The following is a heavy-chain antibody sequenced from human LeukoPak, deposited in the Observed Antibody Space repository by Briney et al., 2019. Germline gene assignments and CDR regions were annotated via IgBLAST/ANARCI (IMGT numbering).Heavy chain of an antibody. CDR2: INITGGAK. CDR1: GFIFSDYY. D-gene: IGHD1-1*01. CDR3: ARVPVGGMTFDS. Sequence: GGSLRLSCAVSGFIFSDYYMSWIRQAPGKGLEWISYINITGGAKNYADSVKGRFTISRDNAKNSMHLQINSMRAEDTAVYYCARVPVGGMTFDSWGQGNLVTVSA. V-gene: IGHV3-11*01. J-gene: IGHJ4*02.